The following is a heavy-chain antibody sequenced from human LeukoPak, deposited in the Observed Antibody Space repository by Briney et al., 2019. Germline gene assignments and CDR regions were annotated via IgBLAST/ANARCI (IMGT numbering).Heavy chain of an antibody. V-gene: IGHV3-21*01. Sequence: GGSLRLSCAASGFTFSSYSMNWVRQAPGKGLEWVSSISSSSSYIYYADSVRGRFTISRDNAKNSLYLQMNSLRAEDTAVYYCARDRLWFGELYAQGDYYYYGMDVWGQGTTVTVSS. CDR1: GFTFSSYS. J-gene: IGHJ6*02. CDR2: ISSSSSYI. D-gene: IGHD3-10*01. CDR3: ARDRLWFGELYAQGDYYYYGMDV.